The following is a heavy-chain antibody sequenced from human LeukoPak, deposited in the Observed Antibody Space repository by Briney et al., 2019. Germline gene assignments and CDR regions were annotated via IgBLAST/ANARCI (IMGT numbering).Heavy chain of an antibody. CDR1: GDSISSSDHS. CDR3: ARYVTYGSGKYYFDY. J-gene: IGHJ4*02. CDR2: ISHSGST. Sequence: SETLSLTCTVSGDSISSSDHSWSWIRQPPGKELEWIASISHSGSTYYNPSHKSRVTISVDTSKNQISLRLSSVTAADTAVYFCARYVTYGSGKYYFDYWGQGSLVTVSS. V-gene: IGHV4-39*01. D-gene: IGHD3-10*01.